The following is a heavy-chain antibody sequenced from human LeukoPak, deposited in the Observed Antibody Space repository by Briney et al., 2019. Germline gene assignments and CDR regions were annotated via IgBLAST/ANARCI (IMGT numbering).Heavy chain of an antibody. Sequence: GGSLRLSCAASGFTFSSYGMHWVRQAPGKGLVWVAFIRYDGSNKYYADSVKGRFTISRDTSKNTLYLQMNSLRAADTAVYYCAKDPRGYSYGLFDYWGQGTLVTVSS. D-gene: IGHD5-18*01. CDR2: IRYDGSNK. CDR3: AKDPRGYSYGLFDY. V-gene: IGHV3-30*02. J-gene: IGHJ4*02. CDR1: GFTFSSYG.